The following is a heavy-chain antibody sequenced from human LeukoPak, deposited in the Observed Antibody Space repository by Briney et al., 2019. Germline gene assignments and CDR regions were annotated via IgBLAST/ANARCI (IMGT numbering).Heavy chain of an antibody. Sequence: PGGSLRLPCAASGFTFSSYAMSWVRQAPGKGLEWVSAISGSGGSTYYADSVKGRFTISRDNSKNTLYLQMNSLRAEDTAVYYCLSTVTLRFFDYWGQGTLVTVSS. J-gene: IGHJ4*02. V-gene: IGHV3-23*01. D-gene: IGHD4-17*01. CDR3: LSTVTLRFFDY. CDR1: GFTFSSYA. CDR2: ISGSGGST.